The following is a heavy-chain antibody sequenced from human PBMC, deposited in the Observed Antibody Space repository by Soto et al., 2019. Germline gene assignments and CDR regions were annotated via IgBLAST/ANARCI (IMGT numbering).Heavy chain of an antibody. J-gene: IGHJ6*02. Sequence: SETLSLTCTVSGGSISRYYWSWIRQTPGKGLEWIGYLYNTGSTIYNPSLESRVTISVDTSKNQFSLKLNSATAADTAVYYCARDLWGYCGTDCYPLDVWGPGTTVTVSS. V-gene: IGHV4-59*01. CDR3: ARDLWGYCGTDCYPLDV. D-gene: IGHD2-21*02. CDR2: LYNTGST. CDR1: GGSISRYY.